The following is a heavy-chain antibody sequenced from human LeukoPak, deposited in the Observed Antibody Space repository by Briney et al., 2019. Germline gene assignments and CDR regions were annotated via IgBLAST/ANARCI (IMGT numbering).Heavy chain of an antibody. Sequence: TGGSLRLSCAASGFTFSSYAMNWVRKAPGKGLEWVSGISGNGGSTYYADSVKGRFTISRDNSKNTLYLQMNSLRAEDTAVYYCAKVYRGYSYVGDFDYWGQGTLVTVSS. V-gene: IGHV3-23*01. D-gene: IGHD5-18*01. CDR2: ISGNGGST. CDR1: GFTFSSYA. J-gene: IGHJ4*02. CDR3: AKVYRGYSYVGDFDY.